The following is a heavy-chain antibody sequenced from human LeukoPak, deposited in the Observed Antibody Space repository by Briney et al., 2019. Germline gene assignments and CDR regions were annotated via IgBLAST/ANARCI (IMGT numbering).Heavy chain of an antibody. J-gene: IGHJ3*02. CDR2: IYPGDSDT. CDR1: GYSFTSYW. D-gene: IGHD2-2*01. Sequence: GEQLKISGNGSGYSFTSYWIGWVRQMPGTGLEWMGNIYPGDSDTRYNASFQGQVTISADQSISTAYLQWSSLKASDTAMYYCARRRDIVVVPAAHDAFDIWGQETMVTVSS. CDR3: ARRRDIVVVPAAHDAFDI. V-gene: IGHV5-51*01.